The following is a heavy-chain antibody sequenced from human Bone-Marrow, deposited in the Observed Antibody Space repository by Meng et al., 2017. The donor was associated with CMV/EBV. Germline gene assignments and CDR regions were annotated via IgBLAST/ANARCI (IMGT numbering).Heavy chain of an antibody. CDR3: ARVMAGELQVLDYYHSMDV. D-gene: IGHD1-26*01. CDR1: GFTFREYV. CDR2: ISYDGDNK. Sequence: GESLKISCVGSGFTFREYVVHWLRQAPGKGLEWVATISYDGDNKNYTDSVKGRFTISRDTSRNTVYLQMNSLTVEDTAIYYCARVMAGELQVLDYYHSMDVWGQGTTVTVSS. V-gene: IGHV3-30*04. J-gene: IGHJ6*02.